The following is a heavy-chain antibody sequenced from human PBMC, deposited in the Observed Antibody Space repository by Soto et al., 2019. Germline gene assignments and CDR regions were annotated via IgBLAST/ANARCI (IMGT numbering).Heavy chain of an antibody. CDR2: IWYDGSSQ. CDR3: ARDAIDSVFDC. V-gene: IGHV3-33*01. CDR1: GFTFSKYG. Sequence: QVLLVESGGGVVQPGMSLRLSCAASGFTFSKYGIHWVRQAPGKGLEWVGFIWYDGSSQYYADSVKGRFTISRDNSKNTVSLQMNNLRVEDPAVYYCARDAIDSVFDCWGKGTLVSVSS. J-gene: IGHJ4*02.